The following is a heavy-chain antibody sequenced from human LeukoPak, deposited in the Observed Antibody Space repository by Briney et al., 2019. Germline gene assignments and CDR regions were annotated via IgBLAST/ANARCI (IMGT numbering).Heavy chain of an antibody. CDR2: INSDGSWT. Sequence: PGGSLRLSCAASGNYWMHWVRQAPGKGLVWVSHINSDGSWTSYADSVKGRFTISRDNAKNSLYLQMNSLRAEDTAVYYCAREVDYYDRSRTGFDPWGQGTLVTVSS. D-gene: IGHD3-22*01. V-gene: IGHV3-74*01. J-gene: IGHJ5*02. CDR1: GNYW. CDR3: AREVDYYDRSRTGFDP.